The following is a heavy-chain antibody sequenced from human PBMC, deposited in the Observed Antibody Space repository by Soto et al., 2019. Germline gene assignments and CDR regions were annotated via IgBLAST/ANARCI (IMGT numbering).Heavy chain of an antibody. CDR3: ARETIVVVPAAINWFDP. D-gene: IGHD2-2*01. Sequence: SETLSLTCTVSGGSISSGDYYWSWIRQPPGKGLEWIGCIYYSGSTYYNPSLKSRVTISVDTSKNQFSLKLSSVTAADTAVYYCARETIVVVPAAINWFDPWGQGTLVTVSS. CDR2: IYYSGST. CDR1: GGSISSGDYY. J-gene: IGHJ5*02. V-gene: IGHV4-30-4*01.